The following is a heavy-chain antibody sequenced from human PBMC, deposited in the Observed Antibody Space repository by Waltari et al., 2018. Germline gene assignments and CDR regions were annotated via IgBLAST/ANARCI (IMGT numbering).Heavy chain of an antibody. J-gene: IGHJ4*02. CDR3: ARHKAGTTADH. CDR2: ISYSGST. CDR1: GGSITSTY. D-gene: IGHD1-7*01. V-gene: IGHV4-59*08. Sequence: QVQLQESGPGLVKPSETLSLTCTDSGGSITSTYWSWIRQPPVKGLEWSGYISYSGSTNYDPSLKSRVTMSVDTSKNQFSLKLSSVTAADTAVYYCARHKAGTTADHWGQGTLVTVSS.